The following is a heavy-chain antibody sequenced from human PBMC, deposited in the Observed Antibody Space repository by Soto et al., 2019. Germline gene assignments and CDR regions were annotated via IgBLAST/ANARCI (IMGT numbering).Heavy chain of an antibody. J-gene: IGHJ4*02. CDR2: IWYDGSNK. CDR1: GFTFSSYG. Sequence: QVQLVESGGGGVQPGRSLRLSCAASGFTFSSYGMHWVRQAPGKGLEWVAVIWYDGSNKYYAESVKGRFTISRDNSKNTLYLQMNSLRAEDTAVYYCARDGYCSGGSCYSVPVFDYWGQGTLVTVSS. V-gene: IGHV3-33*01. CDR3: ARDGYCSGGSCYSVPVFDY. D-gene: IGHD2-15*01.